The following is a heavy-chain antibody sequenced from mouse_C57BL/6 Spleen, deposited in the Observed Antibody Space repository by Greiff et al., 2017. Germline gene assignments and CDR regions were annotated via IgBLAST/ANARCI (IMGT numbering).Heavy chain of an antibody. CDR1: GYTFTDYN. CDR3: ARTPLTTVVANYAMDY. Sequence: DVQLQESGPELVKPGASVKIPCKASGYTFTDYNMDWVKQSHGKSLEWIGDINPNNGGTIYNQKFKGKATLTVDKSSSTAYMELRSLTSEDTAVYYCARTPLTTVVANYAMDYWGQGTSVTVSS. CDR2: INPNNGGT. J-gene: IGHJ4*01. V-gene: IGHV1-18*01. D-gene: IGHD1-1*01.